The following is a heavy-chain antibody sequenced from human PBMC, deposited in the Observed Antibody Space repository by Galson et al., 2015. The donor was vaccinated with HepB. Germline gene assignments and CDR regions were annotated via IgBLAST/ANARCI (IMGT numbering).Heavy chain of an antibody. CDR1: GGSIRTYY. V-gene: IGHV4-59*01. D-gene: IGHD3-22*01. Sequence: ETLSLTCTVSGGSIRTYYWSWIRQPPGKGLEWIGYIYYTGSTNYNPSLKSRVTISLDTSKNQFSLRLSSVTAADTAVYYCARSFTADYNSPFDYWGQGTLVTVSS. J-gene: IGHJ4*02. CDR3: ARSFTADYNSPFDY. CDR2: IYYTGST.